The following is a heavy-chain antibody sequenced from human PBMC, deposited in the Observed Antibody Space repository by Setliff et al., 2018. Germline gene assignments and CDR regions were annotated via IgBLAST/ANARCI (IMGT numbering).Heavy chain of an antibody. Sequence: SETLSLTCTVSGGSISGYYWSWIRQPAGKGLEWIGRISTSGSTNYNPSLKSRLTMSVDTSKNQFSLKVTSVTAADTAVYYCVRSMPDTANFDYWGQGTLGTVS. D-gene: IGHD5-18*01. CDR1: GGSISGYY. J-gene: IGHJ4*02. CDR3: VRSMPDTANFDY. CDR2: ISTSGST. V-gene: IGHV4-4*07.